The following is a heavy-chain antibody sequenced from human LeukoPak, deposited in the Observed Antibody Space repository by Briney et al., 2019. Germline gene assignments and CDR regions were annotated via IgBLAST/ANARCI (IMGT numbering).Heavy chain of an antibody. Sequence: GASVKVSCKASGYTFTDYYLHWVRQAPGQGLEWMGRINPNSGGTNYAQKFQGRVTMTRDTSISTACMELSSLRSDDTAVYYCASREYTSSSGYYWGQGTLVTVSS. D-gene: IGHD6-6*01. J-gene: IGHJ4*02. CDR3: ASREYTSSSGYY. CDR2: INPNSGGT. V-gene: IGHV1-2*06. CDR1: GYTFTDYY.